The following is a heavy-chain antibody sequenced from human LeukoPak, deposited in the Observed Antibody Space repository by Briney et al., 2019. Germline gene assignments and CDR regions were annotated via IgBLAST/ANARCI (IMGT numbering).Heavy chain of an antibody. J-gene: IGHJ4*02. D-gene: IGHD3-10*01. CDR1: GFTFSSYG. Sequence: PGGSLRLSCAASGFTFSSYGMHWVRQAPGNGLEWVATISHDGSNQNYGDSVKGRFTISRDNSRNTLYLQMNSLRPEDTAVYHCAKDWGNYFASGSSYLDSWGQGTLVTVSS. V-gene: IGHV3-30*18. CDR2: ISHDGSNQ. CDR3: AKDWGNYFASGSSYLDS.